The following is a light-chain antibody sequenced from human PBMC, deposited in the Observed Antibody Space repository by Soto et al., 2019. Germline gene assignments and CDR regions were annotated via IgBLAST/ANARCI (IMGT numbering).Light chain of an antibody. CDR1: QNIDTF. CDR3: QQSHSAPT. J-gene: IGKJ1*01. V-gene: IGKV1-39*01. Sequence: DIPMTQSPSSLSASVGDSVTISCRSSQNIDTFLNWYQQKAGEAPNLLIRSSTTLQDGVPSRFTGSGSGTEFALTIGSLQPEDFASYYCQQSHSAPTFGQGTKV. CDR2: SST.